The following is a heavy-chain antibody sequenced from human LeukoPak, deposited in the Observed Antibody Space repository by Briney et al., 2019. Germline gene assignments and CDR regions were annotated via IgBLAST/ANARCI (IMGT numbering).Heavy chain of an antibody. Sequence: GGSLRLSCAASGFTFRNYAMSWVRQAPGKGLEWVSGISGSGGSTYYADSVKGRFPISRDNSKNTLYMEMNSLRAEDSAVYYTAKDYSSGHWDYFDYWGQGTLVTVSS. D-gene: IGHD3-22*01. V-gene: IGHV3-23*01. CDR3: AKDYSSGHWDYFDY. CDR2: ISGSGGST. CDR1: GFTFRNYA. J-gene: IGHJ4*02.